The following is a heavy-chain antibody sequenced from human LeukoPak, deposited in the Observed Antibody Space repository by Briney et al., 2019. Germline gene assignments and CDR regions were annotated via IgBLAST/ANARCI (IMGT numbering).Heavy chain of an antibody. CDR1: GGSISSNTW. D-gene: IGHD6-13*01. CDR3: ATRVATPGYYFDY. J-gene: IGHJ4*02. Sequence: PSGTLSLTCAVSGGSISSNTWWSWVRQPPGKGPEWIGEIYHSGGTNYNPSLKSRVTISVDKSKNQFSLKLSSVTAADTAVYYCATRVATPGYYFDYWGQGTLVTVSS. V-gene: IGHV4-4*02. CDR2: IYHSGGT.